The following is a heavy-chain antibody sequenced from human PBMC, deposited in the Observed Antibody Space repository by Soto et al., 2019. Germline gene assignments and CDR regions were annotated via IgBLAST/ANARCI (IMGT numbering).Heavy chain of an antibody. Sequence: ASVKVSCKASGYRFSSYGICWVRQAPGQGLQWMGWISTYSGNTNFAQDFRDRLTMTTDTSTNTAYMELRSLRSDDTAVYYCVRVNEGVYYDSSGYYDFWGQGTLVTVSS. J-gene: IGHJ4*02. CDR1: GYRFSSYG. V-gene: IGHV1-18*04. D-gene: IGHD3-22*01. CDR3: VRVNEGVYYDSSGYYDF. CDR2: ISTYSGNT.